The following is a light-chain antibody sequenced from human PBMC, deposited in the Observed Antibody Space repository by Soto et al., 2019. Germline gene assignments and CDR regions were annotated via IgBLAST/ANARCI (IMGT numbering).Light chain of an antibody. CDR3: SSFTSNRIYV. J-gene: IGLJ1*01. CDR2: GVT. CDR1: HNDIGTYDY. V-gene: IGLV2-14*03. Sequence: QSALTQPTSVSGSPGQSITISCTGNHNDIGTYDYVSWYQQHPGRAPRLLIHGVTTWPSGISDRFSASKSGLTASLTISGLQPEDEADYYCSSFTSNRIYVFGPGTKLTVL.